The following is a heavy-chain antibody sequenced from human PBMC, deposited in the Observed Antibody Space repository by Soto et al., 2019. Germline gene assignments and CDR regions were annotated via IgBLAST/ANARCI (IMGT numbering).Heavy chain of an antibody. J-gene: IGHJ4*02. Sequence: SETLSLTCAVYGGSFSGYYWSWIRQPPGKGLEWIGEINHSGSTNYNPSLKSRVTISVDTSKNQFSLKLSSVTAADTAVYYCAVGDSSSEDYWGQGTLVTVSS. D-gene: IGHD6-6*01. CDR3: AVGDSSSEDY. V-gene: IGHV4-34*01. CDR2: INHSGST. CDR1: GGSFSGYY.